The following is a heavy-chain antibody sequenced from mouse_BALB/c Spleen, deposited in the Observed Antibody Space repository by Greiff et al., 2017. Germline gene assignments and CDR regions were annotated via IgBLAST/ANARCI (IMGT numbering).Heavy chain of an antibody. Sequence: VQLVESGPGLVAPSQSLSITCTVSGFSLTSYDISWIRQPPGKGLEWLGVIWTGGGTNYNSAFMSRLSISKDNSKSQVFLKMNSLQTDDTAIYYCVREISYAMDYWGQGTSVTVSS. CDR3: VREISYAMDY. CDR1: GFSLTSYD. CDR2: IWTGGGT. J-gene: IGHJ4*01. V-gene: IGHV2-9-2*01.